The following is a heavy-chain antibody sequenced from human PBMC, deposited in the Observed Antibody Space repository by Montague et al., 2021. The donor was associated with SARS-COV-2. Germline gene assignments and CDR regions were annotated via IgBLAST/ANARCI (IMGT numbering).Heavy chain of an antibody. CDR1: GGSISNYY. CDR3: ARESGYSSGWRYYYVMDV. V-gene: IGHV4-4*07. Sequence: SETLSLTCTVSGGSISNYYWTWIRQPAGKELEWIGRLYTSRSTTYNPSPKSRVITIVETSKNKFSLLVISATAADTAIYYCARESGYSSGWRYYYVMDVWGQGTTVTVS. J-gene: IGHJ6*02. CDR2: LYTSRST. D-gene: IGHD6-19*01.